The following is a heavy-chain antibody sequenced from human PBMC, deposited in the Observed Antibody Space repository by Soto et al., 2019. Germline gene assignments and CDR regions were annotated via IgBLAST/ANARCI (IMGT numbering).Heavy chain of an antibody. J-gene: IGHJ5*02. CDR3: ARYLPDP. D-gene: IGHD2-8*01. V-gene: IGHV3-48*03. CDR2: ISPSGTTI. CDR1: GFTLSDYE. Sequence: PVGSLRLSCVVSGFTLSDYEINWVRQAPGKGLEWVSYISPSGTTIYYSDSVKGRFTVFRDDAKESLFLQMNSLRAEDTAIYYCARYLPDPWGQGTLVTVSS.